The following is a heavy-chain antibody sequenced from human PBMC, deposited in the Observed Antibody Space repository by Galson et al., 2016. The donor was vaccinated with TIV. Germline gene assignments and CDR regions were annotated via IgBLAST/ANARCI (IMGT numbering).Heavy chain of an antibody. J-gene: IGHJ5*01. CDR2: ISDTGRNT. V-gene: IGHV3-23*01. Sequence: LRLSCAASGFSFSTFGMHWIRQAPGEGLEWVSGISDTGRNTYYTRSVKGRFAISRDNSKNTLCLQMNSLRSEDTAIYYCAKDRVGPVTGWFNSWGQGALVTVSS. CDR1: GFSFSTFG. D-gene: IGHD1-26*01. CDR3: AKDRVGPVTGWFNS.